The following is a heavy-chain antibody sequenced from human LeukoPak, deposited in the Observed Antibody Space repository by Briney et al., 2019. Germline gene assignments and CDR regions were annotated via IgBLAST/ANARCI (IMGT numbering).Heavy chain of an antibody. CDR1: GYTFTSYD. Sequence: VASVKVSCKASGYTFTSYDINWVRQATGQGLEWMGWMNPNSGNTVYAQKFQGRVTMTRNTSMSTAYMELTRLRSEDSAVYYCARGTYYMDVWGKGTTVTVSS. CDR3: ARGTYYMDV. CDR2: MNPNSGNT. V-gene: IGHV1-8*01. J-gene: IGHJ6*03.